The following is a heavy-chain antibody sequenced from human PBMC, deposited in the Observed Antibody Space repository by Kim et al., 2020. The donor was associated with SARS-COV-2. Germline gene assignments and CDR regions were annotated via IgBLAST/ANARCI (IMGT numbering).Heavy chain of an antibody. J-gene: IGHJ6*02. CDR1: GFIFSKYG. V-gene: IGHV3-30*18. CDR2: ISYDGSNK. Sequence: GGSLRLSCAASGFIFSKYGMHWVRQAPGKGLEWVAVISYDGSNKFYADSVKGRFTISRDNSKNTLYLQMNSLRGEDTAVYYCANLKNYYDSSYYGMDVWGQGTTVTVSS. D-gene: IGHD3-22*01. CDR3: ANLKNYYDSSYYGMDV.